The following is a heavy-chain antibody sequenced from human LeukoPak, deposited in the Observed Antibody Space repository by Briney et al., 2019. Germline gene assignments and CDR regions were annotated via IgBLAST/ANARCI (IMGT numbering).Heavy chain of an antibody. CDR2: IRGSDDNT. CDR3: AKVPYTASNYYFDY. Sequence: GGSLRLSCAASGFTFSNYAMSWVPQAPRKGLEWVSVIRGSDDNTYYADSVKGRFTIARNNSRNTLSLQMNSLRAEDTAVYYCAKVPYTASNYYFDYWGQGTLVTVSS. D-gene: IGHD5-18*01. J-gene: IGHJ4*02. V-gene: IGHV3-23*01. CDR1: GFTFSNYA.